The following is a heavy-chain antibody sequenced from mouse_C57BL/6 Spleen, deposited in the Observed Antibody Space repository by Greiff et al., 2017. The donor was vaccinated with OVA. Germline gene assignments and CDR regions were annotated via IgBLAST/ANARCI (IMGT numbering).Heavy chain of an antibody. CDR2: IWSGGST. CDR3: ARGYSNYVDYAMDY. CDR1: GFSLTSYG. V-gene: IGHV2-2*01. J-gene: IGHJ4*01. Sequence: VKLVESGPGLVQPSQSLSITCTASGFSLTSYGVHWVRQSPGKGLEWLGVIWSGGSTDYNAAFIPRLSTSKDNSKSQVFFKMNSLQADDTAIYYWARGYSNYVDYAMDYWGQGTSVTVSS. D-gene: IGHD2-5*01.